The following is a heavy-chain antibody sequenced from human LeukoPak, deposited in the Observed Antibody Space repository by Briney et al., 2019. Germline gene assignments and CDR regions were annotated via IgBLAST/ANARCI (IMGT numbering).Heavy chain of an antibody. Sequence: GGSLRLSCAASGFTFSSYGMHWVRQAPGKGLEWVAVISYDGSNKYYADSVKGRFTISRDNSKNTLYLQMNSLRAEDTAVYYCAKGQGIRWGAFDIWGQGTTVTVSS. D-gene: IGHD3-16*01. CDR2: ISYDGSNK. CDR1: GFTFSSYG. J-gene: IGHJ3*02. V-gene: IGHV3-30*18. CDR3: AKGQGIRWGAFDI.